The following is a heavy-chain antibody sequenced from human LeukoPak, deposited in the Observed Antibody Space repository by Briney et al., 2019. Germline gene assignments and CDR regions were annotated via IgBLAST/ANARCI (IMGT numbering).Heavy chain of an antibody. CDR1: GFTFKSYG. CDR2: ITGAGSST. D-gene: IGHD5-18*01. Sequence: GGSLRLSCAASGFTFKSYGMTWVRQVPGKGLEWVSSITGAGSSTKYADSVGGRFTISRDNSKNTLSLQMTGLRAEDTAVYYCARKVAVAMDLDYWGQGTLVTVSS. J-gene: IGHJ4*02. CDR3: ARKVAVAMDLDY. V-gene: IGHV3-23*01.